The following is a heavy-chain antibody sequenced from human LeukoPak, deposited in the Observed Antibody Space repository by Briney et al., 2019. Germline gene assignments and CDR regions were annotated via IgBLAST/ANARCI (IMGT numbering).Heavy chain of an antibody. CDR3: AKDFRGSSTAFDI. Sequence: PGGSLRLSCAASGFTFDDYAMHWVRQAPGKGLESVSGISWNSGSIGYADSVKGRFTISRDNAKNSLHLQMNSLRAEDMALYYCAKDFRGSSTAFDIWGQGTMVTVSS. J-gene: IGHJ3*02. CDR2: ISWNSGSI. V-gene: IGHV3-9*03. D-gene: IGHD2-2*01. CDR1: GFTFDDYA.